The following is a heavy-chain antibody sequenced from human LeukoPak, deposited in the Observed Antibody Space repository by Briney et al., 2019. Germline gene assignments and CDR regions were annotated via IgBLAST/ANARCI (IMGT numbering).Heavy chain of an antibody. V-gene: IGHV1-2*02. D-gene: IGHD2-2*01. CDR1: GYTFTGYY. CDR2: INPNSGGT. CDR3: ARIVVAPAASGDY. J-gene: IGHJ4*02. Sequence: ASVKVSCKASGYTFTGYYMHWVRQAPGQGLEWMGWINPNSGGTNYAQKFQGRVTMTRDTSISTAYMELSRLRSDDTAVYYCARIVVAPAASGDYWGQGTLVTVSS.